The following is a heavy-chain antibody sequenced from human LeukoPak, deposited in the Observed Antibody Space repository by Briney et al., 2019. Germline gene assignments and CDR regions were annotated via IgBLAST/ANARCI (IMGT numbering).Heavy chain of an antibody. D-gene: IGHD2-2*01. CDR1: WDSVSSNSAA. CDR3: ARAWGCSSTSCYEVMDAFDI. V-gene: IGHV6-1*01. CDR2: TYYRSKWYN. Sequence: SQTLSLTCAISWDSVSSNSAAWNWIRQSPSRGLEWLGRTYYRSKWYNDYAVSVKSRITINPDTSKNQFSLQLNSVTPEDTAVYYCARAWGCSSTSCYEVMDAFDIWGQGTMVTVSS. J-gene: IGHJ3*02.